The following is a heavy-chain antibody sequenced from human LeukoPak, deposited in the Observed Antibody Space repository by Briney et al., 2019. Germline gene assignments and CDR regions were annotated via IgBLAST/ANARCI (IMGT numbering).Heavy chain of an antibody. Sequence: ASVKVSCKASGYTFTNYDINWVRQATGQGLEWMGWMNPNSGNTGYAQKLQGRVTMTRNTSISTAYMELSSLRSEDTAVYYCARGPTSRWLKNWFDPWGQGNLVTVSS. J-gene: IGHJ5*02. V-gene: IGHV1-8*02. D-gene: IGHD5-24*01. CDR1: GYTFTNYD. CDR3: ARGPTSRWLKNWFDP. CDR2: MNPNSGNT.